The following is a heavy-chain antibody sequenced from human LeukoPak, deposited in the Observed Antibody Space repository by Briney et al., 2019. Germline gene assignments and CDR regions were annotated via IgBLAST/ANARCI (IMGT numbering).Heavy chain of an antibody. Sequence: PSETLSLTCTVSGGPISSYYWSWIRQPAGKGLEWIGRIYTSGSTNYNPSLKSRVTMSVDTSKNQFSLKLSSVTAADTAVYYCARLLQGNAVAATAEDYYYYGMDVWGQGTTVTVSS. V-gene: IGHV4-4*07. CDR3: ARLLQGNAVAATAEDYYYYGMDV. CDR1: GGPISSYY. D-gene: IGHD2-15*01. J-gene: IGHJ6*02. CDR2: IYTSGST.